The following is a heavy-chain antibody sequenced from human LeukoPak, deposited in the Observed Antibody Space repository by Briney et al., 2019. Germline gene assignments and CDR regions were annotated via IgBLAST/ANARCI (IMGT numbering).Heavy chain of an antibody. J-gene: IGHJ4*02. CDR1: GGSISSTSFY. CDR2: IYYSGSS. V-gene: IGHV4-39*01. Sequence: SETLSLTCTVSGGSISSTSFYWGWIRQPPGKGLEWIGSIYYSGSSYYNPSLKSRVTISVDTSKNQFSLKLSSVTAADTAVYYCATTRRDGYNGNYYFDYWGQGPLVTVSS. CDR3: ATTRRDGYNGNYYFDY. D-gene: IGHD5-24*01.